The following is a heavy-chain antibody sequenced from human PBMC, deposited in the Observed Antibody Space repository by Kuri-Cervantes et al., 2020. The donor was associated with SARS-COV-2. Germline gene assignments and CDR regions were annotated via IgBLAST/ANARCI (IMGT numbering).Heavy chain of an antibody. CDR1: GFTVNSNY. D-gene: IGHD3-10*01. J-gene: IGHJ4*02. V-gene: IGHV3-53*01. CDR2: IYSSGST. Sequence: GESLKISCAASGFTVNSNYMSWVRQAPGKGLEWVSVIYSSGSTNYADSVKGRFTISRDNSKTTLFLQMNSLRAEDTAVYHCVKGSAASRPYYFGSWGQGTLVTVSS. CDR3: VKGSAASRPYYFGS.